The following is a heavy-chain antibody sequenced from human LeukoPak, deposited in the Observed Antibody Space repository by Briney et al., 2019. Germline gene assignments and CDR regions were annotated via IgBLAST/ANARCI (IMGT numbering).Heavy chain of an antibody. Sequence: PGGSLRLSCAASGFTVSNNYMSWVRQAPGKGLEWVSVIYSGGSTYYTDSVKGRLTISRDSSKHTLYLQMNSLRAEDTAVYYCATVIDNSGSLGFWGQGTLVTVSS. J-gene: IGHJ4*02. D-gene: IGHD3-22*01. CDR2: IYSGGST. V-gene: IGHV3-53*01. CDR3: ATVIDNSGSLGF. CDR1: GFTVSNNY.